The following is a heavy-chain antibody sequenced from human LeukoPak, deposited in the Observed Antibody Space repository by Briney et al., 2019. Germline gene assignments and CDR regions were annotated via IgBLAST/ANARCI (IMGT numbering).Heavy chain of an antibody. CDR1: GFTFSSYN. CDR2: ISSSSSYI. CDR3: ARQWGYFRSDWWLDTFDV. Sequence: GESLTLSCAVSGFTFSSYNMNWVRPAPGKGMEWVSSISSSSSYIYYADSGTGRFTISIDNAKNSLYLQIDCLRAEDTAMYYCARQWGYFRSDWWLDTFDVWGQGSMVTVSS. J-gene: IGHJ3*01. D-gene: IGHD6-19*01. V-gene: IGHV3-21*01.